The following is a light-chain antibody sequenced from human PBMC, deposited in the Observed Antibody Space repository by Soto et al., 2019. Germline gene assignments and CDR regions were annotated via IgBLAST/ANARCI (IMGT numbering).Light chain of an antibody. CDR3: QQYFTNPRT. V-gene: IGKV4-1*01. CDR1: QSVFYSSTNKNY. CDR2: WAS. J-gene: IGKJ1*01. Sequence: DIVMTQSPDSLAVSLGEAATINCKSSQSVFYSSTNKNYLAWYQQKPGQPPKLLIYWASTRESGVPARFSGSGSGTDFTLTINSLQGEDEAVYYCQQYFTNPRTFGQGTKVEVK.